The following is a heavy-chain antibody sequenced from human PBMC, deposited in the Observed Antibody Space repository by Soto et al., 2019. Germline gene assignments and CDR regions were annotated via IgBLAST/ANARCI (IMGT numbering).Heavy chain of an antibody. Sequence: GGSLRLSCAASGFTFSSYWMHWVRQAPGKGLEWVSRINSDGSSTRYADSVKGRFTISRDNAKNTLYLQLNSLRAEDTAVYYCAREDKWNDEPLDYWGQGTLVTVSS. CDR3: AREDKWNDEPLDY. CDR2: INSDGSST. V-gene: IGHV3-74*01. J-gene: IGHJ4*02. D-gene: IGHD1-20*01. CDR1: GFTFSSYW.